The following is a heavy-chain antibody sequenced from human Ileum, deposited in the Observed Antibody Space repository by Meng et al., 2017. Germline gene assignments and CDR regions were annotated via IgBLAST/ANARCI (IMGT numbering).Heavy chain of an antibody. CDR1: GFTFRNYW. V-gene: IGHV3-7*01. J-gene: IGHJ3*01. CDR3: ARDPEYEAFDV. CDR2: MKSGGSEI. Sequence: GESLKISCAASGFTFRNYWMSWVRQAPGKGLEWVANMKSGGSEIYYVDSVRGRFTISRDNAKNSQYLQVNSQRVEDSAVYYCARDPEYEAFDVWGQGTKVTVSS. D-gene: IGHD1-14*01.